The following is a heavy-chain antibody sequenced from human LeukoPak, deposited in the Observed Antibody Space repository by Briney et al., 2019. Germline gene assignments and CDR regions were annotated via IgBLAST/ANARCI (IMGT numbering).Heavy chain of an antibody. CDR3: ARVGDGLNDGFEI. J-gene: IGHJ3*02. Sequence: ASVKVSCKASGYTFTGYYMNWVRQAPGQGLEWMGRINPNTGGTNYAQNFQGSVTMTRDTSITTVYMELSRLRSDDTAVYSCARVGDGLNDGFEIWGQGTMVTVSS. CDR2: INPNTGGT. V-gene: IGHV1-2*06. CDR1: GYTFTGYY. D-gene: IGHD5-24*01.